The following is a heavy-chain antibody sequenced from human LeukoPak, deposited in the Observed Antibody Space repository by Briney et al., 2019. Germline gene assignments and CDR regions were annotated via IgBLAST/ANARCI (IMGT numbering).Heavy chain of an antibody. V-gene: IGHV3-7*01. Sequence: TGGSLRLSCAASGFIFSDYWMNWVRQVPGKGLEWVANINEDGSVQDYVHSVRGRFTISRDNAKNSMYPQMNSLRAEDTAIYYCASRESSMARSHWGHGTLVTVSS. CDR1: GFIFSDYW. CDR3: ASRESSMARSH. D-gene: IGHD3-10*01. CDR2: INEDGSVQ. J-gene: IGHJ4*01.